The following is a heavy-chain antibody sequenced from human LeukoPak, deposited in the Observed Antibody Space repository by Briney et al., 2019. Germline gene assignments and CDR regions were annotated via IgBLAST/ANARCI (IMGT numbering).Heavy chain of an antibody. CDR3: ARESCSSTNCYSWFDP. V-gene: IGHV1-2*02. CDR2: ISPNGGGT. J-gene: IGHJ5*02. CDR1: GYTFTGYY. D-gene: IGHD2-2*01. Sequence: ASVKVSCKASGYTFTGYYMHWVRQAPGQGLEWMGWISPNGGGTNYEQNFQGRVTMTRDTSISTAYMELSRLRSDDTAVYYCARESCSSTNCYSWFDPWGQGTLVTVSS.